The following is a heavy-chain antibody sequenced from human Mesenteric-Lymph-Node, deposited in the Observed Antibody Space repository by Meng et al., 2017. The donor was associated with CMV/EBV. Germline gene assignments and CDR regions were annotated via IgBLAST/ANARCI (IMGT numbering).Heavy chain of an antibody. CDR1: GFTFSSYA. V-gene: IGHV3-30-3*01. Sequence: GESLKISCAASGFTFSSYAMHWVRQAPGKGLEWVAVISYEGSNKYYADSVKGRFTISRDNSQNTLYLQMNSLRPEDTAVYYCARDRLSFVVGPAAVSWFDPWGQGTLVTVSS. D-gene: IGHD2-2*01. CDR3: ARDRLSFVVGPAAVSWFDP. J-gene: IGHJ5*02. CDR2: ISYEGSNK.